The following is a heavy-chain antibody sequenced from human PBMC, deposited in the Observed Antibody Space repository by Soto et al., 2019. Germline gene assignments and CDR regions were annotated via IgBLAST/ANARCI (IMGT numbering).Heavy chain of an antibody. D-gene: IGHD3-10*01. CDR3: ARLGGSGDDTVDY. CDR2: IWYDGDNK. J-gene: IGHJ4*02. V-gene: IGHV3-33*01. Sequence: QVHLVESGGGVVQPGRSVRLSCAASGFTFRNYGMHWVRLAPGKGLEWLALIWYDGDNKYYADSVKGRFTISRDNSRNILYLQMNSLRAEDTAVYYCARLGGSGDDTVDYWGQGTLVTVSS. CDR1: GFTFRNYG.